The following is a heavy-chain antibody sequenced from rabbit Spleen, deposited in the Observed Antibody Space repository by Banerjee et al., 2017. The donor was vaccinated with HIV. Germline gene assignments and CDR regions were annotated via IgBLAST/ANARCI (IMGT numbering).Heavy chain of an antibody. V-gene: IGHV1S40*01. CDR3: ARGSATMTMVITGYYLNL. Sequence: QSLEESGGDLVKPGTSLTLTCTASGFSFISGYCMCWVRQAPGKGLEWSACIAAGSSGTTYYASWAKGRFTISKSSSTTVTLQMTSLTAADTATYFCARGSATMTMVITGYYLNLWGQGTLVTVS. CDR1: GFSFISGYC. J-gene: IGHJ4*01. CDR2: IAAGSSGTT. D-gene: IGHD2-1*01.